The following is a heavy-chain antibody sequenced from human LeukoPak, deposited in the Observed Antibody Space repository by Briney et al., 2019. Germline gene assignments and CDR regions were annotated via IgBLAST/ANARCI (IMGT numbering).Heavy chain of an antibody. J-gene: IGHJ4*02. CDR2: IYSGGST. CDR3: ARGPSERYYESSGYYYFDY. V-gene: IGHV3-66*01. D-gene: IGHD3-22*01. Sequence: GGSLRLSCAASGFTVSSNFMTWVRQAPGKGLEWVSVIYSGGSTYYADSVKDRFTISRDNSKNMLYLQMNSLRAEDTAVYYCARGPSERYYESSGYYYFDYWGQGTLVTVSS. CDR1: GFTVSSNF.